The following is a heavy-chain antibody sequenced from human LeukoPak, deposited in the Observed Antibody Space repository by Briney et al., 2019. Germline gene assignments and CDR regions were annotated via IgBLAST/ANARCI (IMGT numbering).Heavy chain of an antibody. CDR2: INHSGST. J-gene: IGHJ6*02. CDR3: ASPGYCTGGSCAVV. V-gene: IGHV4-34*01. CDR1: GGSFSGYY. Sequence: KPSETLSLTCAVYGGSFSGYYWSWIRQPPGKGLEWIGEINHSGSTNYNPSLKSRVTISVDTSKNQFSLKLSSVTAVDTAVYYCASPGYCTGGSCAVVWGQGTTVTVSS. D-gene: IGHD2-15*01.